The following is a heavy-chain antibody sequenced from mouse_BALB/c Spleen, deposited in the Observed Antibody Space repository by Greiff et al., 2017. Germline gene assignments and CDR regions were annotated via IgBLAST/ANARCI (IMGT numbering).Heavy chain of an antibody. Sequence: VQLQQSGAELVRPGTSVKVSCKASGYAFTNYLIEWVKQRPGQGLEWIGVINPGSGGTNYNEKFKGKATLTADKSSSTAYMQLSSLTSDDSAVYFCARGDDYDYAYWGQGTLVTVSA. CDR2: INPGSGGT. V-gene: IGHV1-54*01. D-gene: IGHD2-4*01. CDR1: GYAFTNYL. J-gene: IGHJ3*01. CDR3: ARGDDYDYAY.